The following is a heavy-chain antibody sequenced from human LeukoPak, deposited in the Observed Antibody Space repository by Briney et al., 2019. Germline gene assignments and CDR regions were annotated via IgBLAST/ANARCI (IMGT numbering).Heavy chain of an antibody. CDR3: AKDTGGNGAYFYAMDV. D-gene: IGHD4-23*01. CDR2: INWNSDTK. CDR1: GFAFHNYA. V-gene: IGHV3-9*01. J-gene: IGHJ6*02. Sequence: PGGSLRLSCVGSGFAFHNYAMHWVRRPPGKGLEWVSAINWNSDTKAYADSEKGRFTISRDRARNSLYLQMDSLRPEDTALYYCAKDTGGNGAYFYAMDVWGQGTSVTVSS.